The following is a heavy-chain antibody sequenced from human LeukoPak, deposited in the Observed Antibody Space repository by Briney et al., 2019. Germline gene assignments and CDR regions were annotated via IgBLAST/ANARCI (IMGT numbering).Heavy chain of an antibody. Sequence: PGRSLRLSCAASGFTFSSYGMHWVRQAPGKGLEWVAVIWYDGSNKYYADSVKGRFTISRDNSKNTLYLQMNSLRAEDTAVYYCARDKEVAVAGQYHFDYWGQGTLVTVSS. CDR3: ARDKEVAVAGQYHFDY. V-gene: IGHV3-33*01. CDR1: GFTFSSYG. J-gene: IGHJ4*02. CDR2: IWYDGSNK. D-gene: IGHD6-19*01.